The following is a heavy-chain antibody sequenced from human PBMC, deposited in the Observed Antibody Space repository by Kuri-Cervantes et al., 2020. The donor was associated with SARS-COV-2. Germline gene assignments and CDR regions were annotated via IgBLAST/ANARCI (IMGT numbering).Heavy chain of an antibody. D-gene: IGHD6-19*01. CDR3: ARAQIGAVAGMENDD. CDR1: GGSFSGYY. V-gene: IGHV4-34*01. CDR2: INHSAST. Sequence: GSLRLSCAVYGGSFSGYYWSWIRQPPGKGLEWSVEINHSASTNYNPSLKSRVTISVDTSKNQFSLKLSSVTAADTAVYYCARAQIGAVAGMENDDWGQGIL. J-gene: IGHJ4*02.